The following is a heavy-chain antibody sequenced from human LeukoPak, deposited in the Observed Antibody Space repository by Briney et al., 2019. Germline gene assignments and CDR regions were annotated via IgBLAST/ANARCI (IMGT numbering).Heavy chain of an antibody. D-gene: IGHD3-10*01. J-gene: IGHJ5*02. Sequence: ASVKVSCKASGYTFTSYGISWVRQAPGQGLEWMGWISAYNGNTNYAQKLQGRVTMTTDTSTSTAYMELRSLRSDDTAVYYCADLDTYYYGSGSSNWFDPWGQGTLVTVSS. CDR2: ISAYNGNT. V-gene: IGHV1-18*01. CDR3: ADLDTYYYGSGSSNWFDP. CDR1: GYTFTSYG.